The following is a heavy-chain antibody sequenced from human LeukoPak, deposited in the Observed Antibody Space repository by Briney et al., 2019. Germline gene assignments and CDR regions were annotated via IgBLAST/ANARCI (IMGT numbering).Heavy chain of an antibody. J-gene: IGHJ4*02. CDR2: ISSNGGST. Sequence: GGSLTLSCSASRFTFSSYAMHWVRQAPGKGLEYVSSISSNGGSTYYADSVKGRFTISRDNSKNTLFLQMSSLRTEDTAVYYCASTYSGYDYNFDHWGQGTLVTVSS. D-gene: IGHD5-12*01. CDR3: ASTYSGYDYNFDH. V-gene: IGHV3-64D*06. CDR1: RFTFSSYA.